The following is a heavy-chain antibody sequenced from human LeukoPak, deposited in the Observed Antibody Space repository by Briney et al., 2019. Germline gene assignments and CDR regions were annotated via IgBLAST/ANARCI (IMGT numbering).Heavy chain of an antibody. D-gene: IGHD6-19*01. CDR3: ARDAVQWQVRLSYYYYYMDV. Sequence: ASVKVSCKASGYTFTSYGISWVRQAPGQGLEWMGWISAYNGNTNYAQKLQGRVTMTTDTSTSTAYMELRSLRSDDTAVYYCARDAVQWQVRLSYYYYYMDVWGKGTTVTVSS. CDR1: GYTFTSYG. J-gene: IGHJ6*03. V-gene: IGHV1-18*01. CDR2: ISAYNGNT.